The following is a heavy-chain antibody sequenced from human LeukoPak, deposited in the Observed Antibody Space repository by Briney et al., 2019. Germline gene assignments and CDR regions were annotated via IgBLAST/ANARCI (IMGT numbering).Heavy chain of an antibody. CDR2: INPSGGST. J-gene: IGHJ4*02. CDR3: ARDYCSSTSCIGRYFDY. D-gene: IGHD2-2*01. CDR1: GYTFTSYY. V-gene: IGHV1-46*01. Sequence: ASVKVSCKASGYTFTSYYMHWVRQAPGQGLEWMGIINPSGGSTSYAQKSQGRVTMTRDTSTSTVYMELSSLRSEDTAVYYCARDYCSSTSCIGRYFDYWGQGTLVTVSS.